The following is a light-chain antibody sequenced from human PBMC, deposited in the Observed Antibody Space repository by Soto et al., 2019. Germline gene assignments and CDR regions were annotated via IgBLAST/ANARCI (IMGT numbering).Light chain of an antibody. CDR1: QGISSA. Sequence: AIQFTQSPSSLYASVGDRVTITCRASQGISSAVAWYQQKPGKPPKLLMYDASSLESGVPPRFSGSGSGTDFTLSISSLQPEDFATYYCQQFNNYPLTFGQGTRLE. J-gene: IGKJ5*01. CDR3: QQFNNYPLT. CDR2: DAS. V-gene: IGKV1D-13*01.